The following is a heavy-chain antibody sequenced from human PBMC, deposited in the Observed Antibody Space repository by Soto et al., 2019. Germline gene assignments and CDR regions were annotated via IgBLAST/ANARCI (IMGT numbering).Heavy chain of an antibody. CDR2: INPSDTLT. CDR3: ASIVSGGHFDY. V-gene: IGHV1-46*01. Sequence: ASVKVSCKASGHTFTSYYMHWVRQAPGEGLEWMGIINPSDTLTTYAQKFQGRVTMTRDTSTSSDYMELSGLRSDDTAVYYCASIVSGGHFDYWGQGTPVTVSS. D-gene: IGHD2-15*01. CDR1: GHTFTSYY. J-gene: IGHJ4*02.